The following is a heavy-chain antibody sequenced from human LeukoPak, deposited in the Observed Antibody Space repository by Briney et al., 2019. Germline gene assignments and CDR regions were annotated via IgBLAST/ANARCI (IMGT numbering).Heavy chain of an antibody. CDR2: IRSKGYGETT. CDR3: SRPVYNSGWYVDD. V-gene: IGHV3-49*04. D-gene: IGHD6-19*01. Sequence: GGSLRLSCTASGFTFGDYVMSWVRQAPGKGLEWVGLIRSKGYGETTEYAASVQGRFTISRDDSKSIAYLQMNSLKTEDTAVYFCSRPVYNSGWYVDDWGQGTLVTVSS. J-gene: IGHJ4*02. CDR1: GFTFGDYV.